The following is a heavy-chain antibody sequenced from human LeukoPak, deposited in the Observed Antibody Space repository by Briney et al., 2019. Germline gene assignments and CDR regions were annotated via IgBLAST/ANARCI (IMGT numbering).Heavy chain of an antibody. V-gene: IGHV4/OR15-8*01. D-gene: IGHD1-14*01. CDR1: GASIASHSW. Sequence: SETLSLTCAVSGASIASHSWWCWVRQPPGKGLEWIGEVYHSGGANYKPSLKSRVTISVDTSRNHFSLKLTSVTAADTAVYFCAYNRNFAIDNWGQGTLVTVSS. CDR2: VYHSGGA. CDR3: AYNRNFAIDN. J-gene: IGHJ4*01.